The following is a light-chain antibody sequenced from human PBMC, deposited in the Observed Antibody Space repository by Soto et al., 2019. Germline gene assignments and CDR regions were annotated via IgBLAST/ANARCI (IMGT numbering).Light chain of an antibody. CDR1: SSNIGAGYD. Sequence: QSVLTQPPSVSGARGQRVTISCTGSSSNIGAGYDVHWYQQLPGTAPKLLIYGNSNRPSGVPDRFSGYKSGTSASLAITGLQAEDEADYYCQYYESSLSGYVFGTGTKVTV. V-gene: IGLV1-40*01. J-gene: IGLJ1*01. CDR3: QYYESSLSGYV. CDR2: GNS.